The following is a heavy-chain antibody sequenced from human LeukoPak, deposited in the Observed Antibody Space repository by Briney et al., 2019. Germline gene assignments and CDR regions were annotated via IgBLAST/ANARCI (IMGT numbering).Heavy chain of an antibody. CDR3: ARVPTRRYWYFDL. J-gene: IGHJ2*01. V-gene: IGHV1-46*01. CDR2: INPSGGST. CDR1: GYTFTSYC. Sequence: ASVTVSCTASGYTFTSYCMHWVRQAPGQGLEWMGIINPSGGSTSYAQKFQGRVTMTRDTSTSTVYMELSSLRSEDTAVYYCARVPTRRYWYFDLWGRGTLVTVSS.